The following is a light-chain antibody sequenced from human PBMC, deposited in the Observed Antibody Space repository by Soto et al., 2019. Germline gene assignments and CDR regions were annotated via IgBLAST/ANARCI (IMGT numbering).Light chain of an antibody. CDR2: AAS. J-gene: IGKJ1*01. CDR1: QSVSSTY. V-gene: IGKV3-20*01. Sequence: PGERATLSSRASQSVSSTYLAWYQQKPGQAPRPLLSAASSRATGTPDRFSGSGSGTDFTLTISRLEPEDFAVYYCQKYGSSRWTFGQGTKV. CDR3: QKYGSSRWT.